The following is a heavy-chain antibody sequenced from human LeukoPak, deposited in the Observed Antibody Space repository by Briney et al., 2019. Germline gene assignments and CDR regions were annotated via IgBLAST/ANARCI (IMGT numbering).Heavy chain of an antibody. CDR3: ARDRDYGDYEDPSFADY. CDR2: ISSSSSYI. V-gene: IGHV3-21*01. CDR1: GFTFNSYT. D-gene: IGHD4-17*01. Sequence: AGGSLRLSCAASGFTFNSYTMNWVRQAPGKGLEWVSSISSSSSYICYADSVKGRFTISRDNAKNSLYLQMHSLRAEDTAVYYCARDRDYGDYEDPSFADYWGQGTLVTVSS. J-gene: IGHJ4*02.